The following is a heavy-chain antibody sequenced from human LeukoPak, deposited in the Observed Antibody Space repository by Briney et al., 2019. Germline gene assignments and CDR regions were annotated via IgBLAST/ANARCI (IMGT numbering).Heavy chain of an antibody. CDR3: ATGKMTGSSFDI. J-gene: IGHJ3*02. CDR2: IYPGDSET. CDR1: GAHFATYW. Sequence: GESLQISCQASGAHFATYWIGWVRQRPGEGLEWMGVIYPGDSETSYSPSFQGQVTISADKSISTAYLQWSSLKASDTGMYYCATGKMTGSSFDIWGQGTMVTVSS. D-gene: IGHD3-9*01. V-gene: IGHV5-51*01.